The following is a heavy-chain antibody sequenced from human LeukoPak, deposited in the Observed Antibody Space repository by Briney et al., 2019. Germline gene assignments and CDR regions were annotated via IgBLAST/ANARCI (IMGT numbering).Heavy chain of an antibody. J-gene: IGHJ4*02. CDR1: GFTFSSYS. D-gene: IGHD5-12*01. Sequence: PGGSLRLSCAASGFTFSSYSMNWVRQAPGKGLEWVSSISSSSSYIYYADSVKGRFTSSRDNPKNTLYLQMNGLRVEDTAVYYCAKDMQTWPRFPDYWGQGTLVTVSS. CDR3: AKDMQTWPRFPDY. CDR2: ISSSSSYI. V-gene: IGHV3-21*04.